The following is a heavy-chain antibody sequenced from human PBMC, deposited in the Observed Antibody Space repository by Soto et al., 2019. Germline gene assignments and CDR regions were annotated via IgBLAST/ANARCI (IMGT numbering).Heavy chain of an antibody. CDR2: INPYNVNT. V-gene: IGHV1-18*01. Sequence: QVQLVQSGVEVKRPGASVRVSCKASDYSFSTYSLSWVRQAPGQGLEWMGRINPYNVNTNAAQKFQGRVTMTTDTSSSTAYMEMRSLTTADTAIYYCARDVLSSSPYFEYWGQGTLVTVSS. D-gene: IGHD3-10*02. CDR1: DYSFSTYS. J-gene: IGHJ4*02. CDR3: ARDVLSSSPYFEY.